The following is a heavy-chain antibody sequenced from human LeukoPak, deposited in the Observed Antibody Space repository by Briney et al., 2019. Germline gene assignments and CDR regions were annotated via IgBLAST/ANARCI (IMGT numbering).Heavy chain of an antibody. V-gene: IGHV3-48*03. J-gene: IGHJ4*02. D-gene: IGHD2-15*01. CDR3: ARGSLGYCGGGSCVLDY. CDR2: ISSGGTTV. Sequence: GGSLRLSCAASGFTFSSFDMNWVRQAPGKGLEWVSYISSGGTTVYYADSVKGRFTISRDNAKNSLYLQMNSLRAEDTAAYYCARGSLGYCGGGSCVLDYWGQGTLVTVSS. CDR1: GFTFSSFD.